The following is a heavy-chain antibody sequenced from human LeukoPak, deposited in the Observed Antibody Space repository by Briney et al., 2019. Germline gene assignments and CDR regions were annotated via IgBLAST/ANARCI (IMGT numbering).Heavy chain of an antibody. CDR3: ARGLKKQTSAKTTYKGYYYYYMDV. D-gene: IGHD1-1*01. V-gene: IGHV4-34*01. Sequence: SETLSLTCAVYVGSFSDYYWSWIRQPPGKGLEWIGEINHSGSTNYNPSLKSRVTISVDTSKNQFSLKLSSVTAADTAVYYCARGLKKQTSAKTTYKGYYYYYMDVWGKGTTVTVSS. CDR2: INHSGST. J-gene: IGHJ6*03. CDR1: VGSFSDYY.